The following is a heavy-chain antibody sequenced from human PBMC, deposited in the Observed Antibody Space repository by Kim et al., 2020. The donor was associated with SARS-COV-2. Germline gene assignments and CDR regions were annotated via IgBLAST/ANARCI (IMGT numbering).Heavy chain of an antibody. Sequence: SETLSLTCFVSGGSTRSPTYYWGWIRQPPGKGLEWIGNVYYSGNTYYNPSLKSRLTISIDTSKNQFSLKLNSVTAADTALYYCARVDSNYFDYWGQETLVTVS. CDR1: GGSTRSPTYY. D-gene: IGHD4-4*01. CDR3: ARVDSNYFDY. CDR2: VYYSGNT. V-gene: IGHV4-39*01. J-gene: IGHJ4*02.